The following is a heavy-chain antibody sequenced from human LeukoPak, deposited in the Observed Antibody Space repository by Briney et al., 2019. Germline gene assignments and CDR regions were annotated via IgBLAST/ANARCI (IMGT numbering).Heavy chain of an antibody. Sequence: SETLSLTCAVYGGSFSGYYWSWIRQPPGKGLEWIGEINHSGSTNYNPSLKSRVTISVDTSKNQFSLKLSSVTAADTAVYYCAREGQYSGYDSFDPWGQGTLVTVSS. CDR1: GGSFSGYY. CDR3: AREGQYSGYDSFDP. D-gene: IGHD5-12*01. V-gene: IGHV4-34*01. CDR2: INHSGST. J-gene: IGHJ5*02.